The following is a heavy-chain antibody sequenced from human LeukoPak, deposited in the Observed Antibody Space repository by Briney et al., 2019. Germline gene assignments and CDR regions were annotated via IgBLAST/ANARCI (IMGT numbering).Heavy chain of an antibody. D-gene: IGHD3-16*01. V-gene: IGHV3-23*01. CDR1: GFTFNSYA. CDR3: ATQGGNFDY. Sequence: PGGSLRLSCAASGFTFNSYAMSWVRQAPGKGLEWVSVISASGGSTYYADSVKGRFTISRDNSKNTLYLQMNSLRAKDTAVYYCATQGGNFDYWGQGTLVTVSS. CDR2: ISASGGST. J-gene: IGHJ4*02.